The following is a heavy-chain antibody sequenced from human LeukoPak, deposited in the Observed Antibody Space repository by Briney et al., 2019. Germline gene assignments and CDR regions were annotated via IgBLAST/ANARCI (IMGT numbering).Heavy chain of an antibody. CDR3: ARWDHARAQLDY. V-gene: IGHV6-1*01. D-gene: IGHD1-26*01. CDR2: AFYRTKWHN. J-gene: IGHJ4*02. CDR1: GDSDSSNSVA. Sequence: SHTLSLTCVISGDSDSSNSVAGNWIRQSPSRGLEWRGRAFYRTKWHNDYAVSVRSRITINPDTSKNQFSLQLNSVTPEDTAVYDCARWDHARAQLDYWGEAILVTVSS.